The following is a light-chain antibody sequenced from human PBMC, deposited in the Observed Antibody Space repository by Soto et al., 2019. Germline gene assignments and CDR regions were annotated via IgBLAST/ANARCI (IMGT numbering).Light chain of an antibody. Sequence: EIVLTQSPGTLSLSPGERATLSCRASQSVSSSYLAWYQQKPGQAPRLLIYGTSSRATAIPDRFSGSGSGTDFTLTISRLEPGDFAVYYGQQYGSSSWTFGQGTKVEIK. J-gene: IGKJ1*01. CDR1: QSVSSSY. V-gene: IGKV3-20*01. CDR2: GTS. CDR3: QQYGSSSWT.